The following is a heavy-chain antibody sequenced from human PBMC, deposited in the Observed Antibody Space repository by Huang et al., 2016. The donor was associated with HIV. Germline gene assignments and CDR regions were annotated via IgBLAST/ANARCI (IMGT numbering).Heavy chain of an antibody. V-gene: IGHV4-61*02. J-gene: IGHJ4*02. D-gene: IGHD6-19*01. CDR2: IYTSGST. Sequence: QVQLQESGPGLVKPSQTLSLTCTVSGASISSGSYYWSGIRQPAGKGLEWIGRIYTSGSTNYNPPLKSRVTISVDTSKNQFSLKVTSVTAADTAVYSCARSYSSGWYFFDYWGQGTLVTVSS. CDR3: ARSYSSGWYFFDY. CDR1: GASISSGSYY.